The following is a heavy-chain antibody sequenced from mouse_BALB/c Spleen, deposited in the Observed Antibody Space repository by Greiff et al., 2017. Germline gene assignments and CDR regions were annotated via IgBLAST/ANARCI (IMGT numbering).Heavy chain of an antibody. CDR3: AREEDDGYYDY. CDR2: INPGSGGT. Sequence: QVQLKESGAELVRPGTSVKVSCKASGYAFTNYLIEWVKQRPGQGLEWIGVINPGSGGTNYNEKFKGKATLTADKSSSTAYMQLSSLTSDDSAVYFCAREEDDGYYDYWGQGTTLTVSS. J-gene: IGHJ2*01. V-gene: IGHV1-54*01. CDR1: GYAFTNYL. D-gene: IGHD2-3*01.